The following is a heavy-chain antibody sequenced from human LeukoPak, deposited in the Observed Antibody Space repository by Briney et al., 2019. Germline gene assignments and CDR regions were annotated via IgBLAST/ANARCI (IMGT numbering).Heavy chain of an antibody. CDR3: ARGYRPYNSACLFAS. V-gene: IGHV3-30*04. CDR1: GFTFSTYT. J-gene: IGHJ4*02. Sequence: GGSLRLSCAASGFTFSTYTMHWVRQAPGKGLEWVAVIAYDGSYTYYAESARGRFTFSRDNSKNTLYLQMNSLKPEDTAVYYCARGYRPYNSACLFASWGQGTLVTVSS. CDR2: IAYDGSYT. D-gene: IGHD6-25*01.